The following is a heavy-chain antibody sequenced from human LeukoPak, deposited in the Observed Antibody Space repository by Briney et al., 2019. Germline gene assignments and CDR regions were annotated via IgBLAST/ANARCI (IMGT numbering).Heavy chain of an antibody. D-gene: IGHD6-25*01. CDR1: GGSFSGYY. J-gene: IGHJ4*02. CDR2: VYYSGST. CDR3: ARDSGTWYFDF. Sequence: SETLSLTCAVYGGSFSGYYWSWIRQLPGEGLEWIGYVYYSGSTYYNPSLKSRVIISVDTSKNQFSLKLGSVTAADTAMYYCARDSGTWYFDFWGQGTQVTVSS. V-gene: IGHV4-34*09.